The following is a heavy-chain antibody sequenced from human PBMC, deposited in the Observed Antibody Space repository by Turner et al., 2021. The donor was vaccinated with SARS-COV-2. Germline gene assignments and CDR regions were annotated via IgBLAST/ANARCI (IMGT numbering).Heavy chain of an antibody. J-gene: IGHJ4*02. Sequence: VQLVESGGGLVKPGGSLRLSCAAAGFPFSSYSRNWVRQAPEKGLEWVASSNSGSSYIYYADSLKCRVTISRDNTKRSLFLQMNSLRVEDTAVYYCTRSRDYYGSGTYYNYDYWGQGTLVTVSS. CDR2: SNSGSSYI. CDR3: TRSRDYYGSGTYYNYDY. D-gene: IGHD3-10*01. CDR1: GFPFSSYS. V-gene: IGHV3-21*02.